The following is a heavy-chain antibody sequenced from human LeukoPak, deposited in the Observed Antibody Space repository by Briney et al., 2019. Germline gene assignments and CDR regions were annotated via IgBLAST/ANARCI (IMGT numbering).Heavy chain of an antibody. Sequence: GGSLRLSCAASGFTFSTYAMSWVRQAPGKGLEWVSTISGSGGGTFYADSVKGRFTISRDNSKNTLYLQMNSLRAEDTAVYYCAKDYYDSSGYYNYDAFDIWGQGTMVTVSS. CDR1: GFTFSTYA. D-gene: IGHD3-22*01. V-gene: IGHV3-23*01. J-gene: IGHJ3*02. CDR3: AKDYYDSSGYYNYDAFDI. CDR2: ISGSGGGT.